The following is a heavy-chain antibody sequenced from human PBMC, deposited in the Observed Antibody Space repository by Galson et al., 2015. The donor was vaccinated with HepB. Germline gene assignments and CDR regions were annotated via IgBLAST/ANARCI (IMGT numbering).Heavy chain of an antibody. V-gene: IGHV1-46*01. D-gene: IGHD6-13*01. Sequence: SVKVSCKASGYTFTSYYIHWVRQAPGQGLEWMGIINPSGGTTSYAQKFQGRVTVTRDTSTSTVYMDLSSLRSEDTAVYYCARGGYTSRAYYGMDVWGQGTTVTVCS. CDR1: GYTFTSYY. CDR2: INPSGGTT. J-gene: IGHJ6*02. CDR3: ARGGYTSRAYYGMDV.